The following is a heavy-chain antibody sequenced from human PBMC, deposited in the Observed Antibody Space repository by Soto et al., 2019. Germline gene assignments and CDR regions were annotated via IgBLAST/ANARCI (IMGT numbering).Heavy chain of an antibody. J-gene: IGHJ3*02. CDR3: ARHISSSWRRAFDI. D-gene: IGHD6-13*01. CDR1: GGSISSSSYY. Sequence: SETLSLTCTVSGGSISSSSYYWGWIRQPPGKGLEWIGSIYYSGSTNYNPSLKSRVTISVDTSNNQFSLKLSSVTAADTAVYYCARHISSSWRRAFDIWGQGTMVTVSS. CDR2: IYYSGST. V-gene: IGHV4-39*01.